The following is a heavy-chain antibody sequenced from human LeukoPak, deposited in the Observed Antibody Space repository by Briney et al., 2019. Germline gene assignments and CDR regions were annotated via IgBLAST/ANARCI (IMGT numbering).Heavy chain of an antibody. CDR2: ISDSGGNP. J-gene: IGHJ5*02. CDR3: AKIDYTINA. Sequence: GGSLRLSGAASGFTFSSYAMSWVRQAPGKGLKWVSAISDSGGNPYYADSVEGRFTISRDNSKNTLYLHMDSLRAEDTALYYCAKIDYTINAWGQGTLVTVSS. V-gene: IGHV3-23*01. CDR1: GFTFSSYA. D-gene: IGHD3-3*01.